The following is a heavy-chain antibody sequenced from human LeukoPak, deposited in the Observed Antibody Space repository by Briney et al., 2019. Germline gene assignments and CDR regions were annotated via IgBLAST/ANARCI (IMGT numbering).Heavy chain of an antibody. J-gene: IGHJ6*03. CDR1: GGSFSGYD. V-gene: IGHV4-34*01. CDR3: ARGLGWKVATMGLFFMDV. CDR2: INDGGDT. Sequence: SETLSLTCGVYGGSFSGYDWSWVRQPPGKGLEWIGEINDGGDTNYNPSLKSRVTMSVDTPKNHFSLEVRSMTAADTAVYYCARGLGWKVATMGLFFMDVWGEGTTVTVSS. D-gene: IGHD5-24*01.